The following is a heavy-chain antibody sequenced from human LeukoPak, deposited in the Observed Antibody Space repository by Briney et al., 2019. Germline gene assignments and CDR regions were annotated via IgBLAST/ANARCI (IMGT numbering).Heavy chain of an antibody. D-gene: IGHD3-3*01. V-gene: IGHV3-20*04. CDR3: ARDLGQFLEWLSKPSYFDY. Sequence: GGSLRLSCAASGFTFDDYGVSWVRQAPGKGLEWVSGINWNGGSTGYADSVKGRFTISRDNAKNSLYLQMNSLRAEDTALYYCARDLGQFLEWLSKPSYFDYWGQGTLVTVSS. CDR2: INWNGGST. CDR1: GFTFDDYG. J-gene: IGHJ4*02.